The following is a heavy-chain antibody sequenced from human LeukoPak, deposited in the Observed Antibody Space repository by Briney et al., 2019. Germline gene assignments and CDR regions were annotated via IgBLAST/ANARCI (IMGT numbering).Heavy chain of an antibody. CDR2: IKQDGSEK. CDR1: GFTFSSYW. CDR3: AREPMYYDFWSGYSPKKISDP. V-gene: IGHV3-7*01. D-gene: IGHD3-3*01. Sequence: GGSLRLSCAASGFTFSSYWMSWVRQAPGKGLEWVANIKQDGSEKYYVDSVKGRFTISRDNAKNSLYLQMNSLRAEDTAVYYCAREPMYYDFWSGYSPKKISDPWGQGTLVTVSS. J-gene: IGHJ5*02.